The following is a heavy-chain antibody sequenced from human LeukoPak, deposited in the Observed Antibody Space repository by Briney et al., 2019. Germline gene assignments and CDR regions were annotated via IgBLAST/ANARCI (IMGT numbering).Heavy chain of an antibody. Sequence: PGGSLRLSCAFSGFTFSTNAMSWVRQAPGKGLEWVAIIIGSGVATYYADSVKGRLTISRDNSKNTLYLQMNSLRAEDPAVYYCAFDTPMVPCYGMDVWGQGTTVIVSS. V-gene: IGHV3-23*01. J-gene: IGHJ6*02. CDR3: AFDTPMVPCYGMDV. CDR1: GFTFSTNA. D-gene: IGHD5-18*01. CDR2: IIGSGVAT.